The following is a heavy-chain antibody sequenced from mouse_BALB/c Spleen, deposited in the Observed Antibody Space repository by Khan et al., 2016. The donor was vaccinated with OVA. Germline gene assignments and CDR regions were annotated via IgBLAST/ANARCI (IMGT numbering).Heavy chain of an antibody. V-gene: IGHV1-5*01. Sequence: VQLQQSGTVLARPGASVKMSCKASGYIFTNYWMHWVKQRPGQGLEWIGGIYPGNSDTSYNQKFKGKAKLTAVTSASTAYMELSSLTNEDSAVYYCTRAGYGAFEYWGQGTLVTVSA. CDR3: TRAGYGAFEY. CDR2: IYPGNSDT. J-gene: IGHJ3*01. CDR1: GYIFTNYW. D-gene: IGHD1-1*01.